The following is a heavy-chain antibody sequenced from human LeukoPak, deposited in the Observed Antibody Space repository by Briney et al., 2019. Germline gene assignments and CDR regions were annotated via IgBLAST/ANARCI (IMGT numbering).Heavy chain of an antibody. Sequence: GGSLRLSCAASGFTFSSYSMNWVRQAPGKGLEWVSSISSSSSTIYYADSVKGRFTISRDNARNSLYLQMNSLRAEDTAVYYCAIPPLSGTGSSRPLAGMDVWGQGTTVTVSS. CDR1: GFTFSSYS. J-gene: IGHJ6*02. D-gene: IGHD3-10*01. CDR2: ISSSSSTI. V-gene: IGHV3-48*04. CDR3: AIPPLSGTGSSRPLAGMDV.